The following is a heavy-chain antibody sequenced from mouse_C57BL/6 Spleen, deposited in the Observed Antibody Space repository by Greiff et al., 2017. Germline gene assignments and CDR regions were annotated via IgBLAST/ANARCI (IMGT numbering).Heavy chain of an antibody. V-gene: IGHV1-69*01. CDR1: GYTFTSYW. Sequence: QVQLQQPGAELVMPGASVKLSCKASGYTFTSYWMPWVKQRPGQGLEWIGEIDPSDSYTNYNQTLKGKSTMTVDKSSSTAYMQLSSLTAEDAAVYYCARSRLRRYPDYWGQGTTLTVSS. D-gene: IGHD1-1*01. CDR2: IDPSDSYT. J-gene: IGHJ2*01. CDR3: ARSRLRRYPDY.